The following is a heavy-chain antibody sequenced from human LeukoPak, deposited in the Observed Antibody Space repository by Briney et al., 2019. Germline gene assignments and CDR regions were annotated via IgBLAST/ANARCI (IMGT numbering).Heavy chain of an antibody. D-gene: IGHD6-6*01. Sequence: ASVKVSCKASGDTFTSYAISWVRQAPGQGLEWMGIINPDGGSTSYAQKFQGRVTMTRDMSTSTVYMELSSLRSEDTAVYYCARAPAAPGWFDPWGQGTLVTVFS. CDR2: INPDGGST. V-gene: IGHV1-46*01. J-gene: IGHJ5*02. CDR3: ARAPAAPGWFDP. CDR1: GDTFTSYA.